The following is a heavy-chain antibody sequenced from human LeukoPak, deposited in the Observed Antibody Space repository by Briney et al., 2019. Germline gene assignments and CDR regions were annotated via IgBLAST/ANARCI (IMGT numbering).Heavy chain of an antibody. CDR1: GYTLTELS. Sequence: GASVKVSCKVSGYTLTELSMHWVRQAPGKGLEWMGGFDPEDGETIYAQKFQGRVTMTEDTSTDTAYMELSSLRSEDTAVYYCATDSRFDSSGYAPFDPWGQGTLVTVSS. CDR3: ATDSRFDSSGYAPFDP. V-gene: IGHV1-24*01. CDR2: FDPEDGET. D-gene: IGHD3-22*01. J-gene: IGHJ5*02.